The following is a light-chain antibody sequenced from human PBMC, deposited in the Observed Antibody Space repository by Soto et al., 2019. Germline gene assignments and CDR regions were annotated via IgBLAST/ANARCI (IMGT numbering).Light chain of an antibody. Sequence: QSALTQPASVSGSPGQSITISCTGTSSDVGYYNYLSWYQHHPGKVPKLMIYEVSNRPSGVSNRCSGSKSGNTASLPTSALQAEDEADYYCSSYTTSSTQVFGGGTKLTVL. J-gene: IGLJ3*02. V-gene: IGLV2-14*01. CDR1: SSDVGYYNY. CDR3: SSYTTSSTQV. CDR2: EVS.